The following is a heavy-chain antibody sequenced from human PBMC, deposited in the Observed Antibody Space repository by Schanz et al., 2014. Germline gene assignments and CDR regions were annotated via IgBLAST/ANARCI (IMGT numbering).Heavy chain of an antibody. D-gene: IGHD1-1*01. CDR3: ARRVPYSFGLDV. V-gene: IGHV3-53*01. CDR2: ICSGGST. J-gene: IGHJ6*02. CDR1: GFTVSNNC. Sequence: EVQLVESGGGLIQPGGSLSLSCAASGFTVSNNCMNWVRQAPGKGLEWVSVICSGGSTYYADSVKGRFTISRDSSKNTLYLQMNSLRDEDTAMYYCARRVPYSFGLDVWGPGTSVTVSS.